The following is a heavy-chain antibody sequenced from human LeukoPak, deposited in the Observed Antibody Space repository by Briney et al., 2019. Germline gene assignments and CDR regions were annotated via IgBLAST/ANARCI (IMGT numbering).Heavy chain of an antibody. Sequence: SETLSLTCTVSGGSISNYYWSWIRQPPGKGLEWIGYIYYSGSTNYNPSLKSRVTISVDTSNNPFSLKLSSVTAADTPVYYCAGYYYGSGSFDYRGQGTLVTVSS. J-gene: IGHJ4*02. V-gene: IGHV4-59*01. CDR3: AGYYYGSGSFDY. CDR1: GGSISNYY. CDR2: IYYSGST. D-gene: IGHD3-10*01.